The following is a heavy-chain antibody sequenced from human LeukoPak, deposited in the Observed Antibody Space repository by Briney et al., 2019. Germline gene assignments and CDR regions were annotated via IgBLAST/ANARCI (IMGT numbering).Heavy chain of an antibody. J-gene: IGHJ4*02. CDR2: VYYSGST. Sequence: SETLSLTCTVSGGSISSVTYFLNWIRQPPGKGLEWIAYVYYSGSTNYNPSLKSRVSISVDTSKNQFSLKLSSVTAADTAVYYCAGGRVWLAFDSWGQGTLLTVSS. V-gene: IGHV4-61*01. CDR3: AGGRVWLAFDS. CDR1: GGSISSVTYF. D-gene: IGHD5-18*01.